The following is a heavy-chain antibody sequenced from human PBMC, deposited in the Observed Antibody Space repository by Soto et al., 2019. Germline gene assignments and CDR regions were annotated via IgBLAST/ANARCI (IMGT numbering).Heavy chain of an antibody. J-gene: IGHJ4*02. CDR1: GFTFSSYS. CDR2: ISSSSSTI. V-gene: IGHV3-48*02. D-gene: IGHD2-8*01. Sequence: LRLSCAASGFTFSSYSMNWVRQAPGKGLEWVSYISSSSSTIYYADSVKGRFTISRDNAKNSLYLQMNSLRDEDTAVYYCARARALEDIVLMVYAAFDYWGQGTLVTVSS. CDR3: ARARALEDIVLMVYAAFDY.